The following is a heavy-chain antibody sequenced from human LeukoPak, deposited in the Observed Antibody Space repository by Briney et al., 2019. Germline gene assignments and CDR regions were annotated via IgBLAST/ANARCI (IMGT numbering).Heavy chain of an antibody. CDR3: ARKDSGYDWVYDY. D-gene: IGHD5-12*01. J-gene: IGHJ4*02. V-gene: IGHV3-66*01. CDR1: GFTFSNYA. CDR2: IYSGGST. Sequence: GGSLRLSCVGSGFTFSNYAMSWVRQAPGKGLEWVSVIYSGGSTYYADSVKGRFTISRDNSKNTLYLQMNSLRAEDTAVYYCARKDSGYDWVYDYGGQGTLVTVSS.